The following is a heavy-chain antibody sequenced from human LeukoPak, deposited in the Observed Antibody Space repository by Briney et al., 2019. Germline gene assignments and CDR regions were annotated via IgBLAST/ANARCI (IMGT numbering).Heavy chain of an antibody. CDR1: GFTFSSYG. CDR2: IRYDGSNK. D-gene: IGHD2-15*01. CDR3: AKDLDRYCSGGSCYADY. V-gene: IGHV3-30*02. Sequence: GGSLRLSCAASGFTFSSYGMHWVRQAPGKGLEWVAFIRYDGSNKYYGDSVKGRFTISRDNSKNTLYLQMNSLRAEDTAVYYCAKDLDRYCSGGSCYADYWGQGTLVTVSS. J-gene: IGHJ4*02.